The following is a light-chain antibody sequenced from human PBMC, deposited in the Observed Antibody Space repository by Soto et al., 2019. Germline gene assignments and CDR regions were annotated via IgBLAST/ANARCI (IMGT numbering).Light chain of an antibody. CDR1: KLGDKY. CDR3: QAWDSSTALYV. Sequence: SYELTQPPSVSVSPGQTASITCSGDKLGDKYACWYQQKPGQSPVLVIYQDSKRPSGIPERFSGSNSGNTATLTISGTQAMDEADYCCQAWDSSTALYVFGTGTQLTVL. V-gene: IGLV3-1*01. CDR2: QDS. J-gene: IGLJ1*01.